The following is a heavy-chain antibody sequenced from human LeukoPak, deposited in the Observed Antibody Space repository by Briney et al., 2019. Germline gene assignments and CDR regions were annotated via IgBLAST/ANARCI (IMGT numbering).Heavy chain of an antibody. V-gene: IGHV3-53*01. Sequence: GGSLKLSCAASGFTFSSYEMNWVRQAPGKGLEWVSVIYSGGSTYYADSVKGRFTISRDNSKNTLYLQMNSLRAEDTAVYYCARARLGELSLFDYWGQGTLVTVSS. CDR2: IYSGGST. CDR1: GFTFSSYE. J-gene: IGHJ4*02. D-gene: IGHD3-16*02. CDR3: ARARLGELSLFDY.